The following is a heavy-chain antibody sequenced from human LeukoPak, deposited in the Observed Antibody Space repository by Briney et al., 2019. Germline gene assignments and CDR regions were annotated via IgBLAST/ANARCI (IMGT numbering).Heavy chain of an antibody. V-gene: IGHV3-23*01. Sequence: GGSLRLSCAASGFTFSSYAMSWVRQAPGKGLEWVSAISGSGGSTYYADSVKGRFTISRDNSKNTLYLQMNSLRAEDTAVYYCAEDRTGYSSGWYSSAFDYWGQGTLVTVSS. D-gene: IGHD6-19*01. CDR1: GFTFSSYA. CDR3: AEDRTGYSSGWYSSAFDY. J-gene: IGHJ4*02. CDR2: ISGSGGST.